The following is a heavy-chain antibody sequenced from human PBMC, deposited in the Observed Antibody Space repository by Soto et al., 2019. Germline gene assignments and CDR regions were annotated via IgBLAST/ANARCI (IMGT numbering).Heavy chain of an antibody. V-gene: IGHV3-30*03. CDR3: ARVRESGYSYAVGSY. Sequence: GGSLRLSCAASGFTFSSYGMHWVRQAPGKGLEWVAVISYDGSNKYYADSVKGRFTISRDNSKNTLYLQMNSLRAEDTAVYYCARVRESGYSYAVGSYWGQGTLVTVSS. CDR1: GFTFSSYG. CDR2: ISYDGSNK. J-gene: IGHJ4*02. D-gene: IGHD5-18*01.